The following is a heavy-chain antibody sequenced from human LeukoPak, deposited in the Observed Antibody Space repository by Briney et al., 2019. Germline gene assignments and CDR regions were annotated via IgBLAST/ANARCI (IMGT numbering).Heavy chain of an antibody. CDR2: INWNGGST. CDR1: GFTFDDYG. J-gene: IGHJ4*02. Sequence: GGSLRLSCAASGFTFDDYGMSWVRQAPGKGLEWVSGINWNGGSTGYADSVKGRFTISRDNAKNSLYLQMNSLRAEDTAVYYCARSLGSGRYFDWLLSSYFDYWGQGTLVTVSS. V-gene: IGHV3-20*04. D-gene: IGHD3-9*01. CDR3: ARSLGSGRYFDWLLSSYFDY.